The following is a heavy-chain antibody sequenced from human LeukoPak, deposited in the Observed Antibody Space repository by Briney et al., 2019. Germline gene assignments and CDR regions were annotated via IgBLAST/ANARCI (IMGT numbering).Heavy chain of an antibody. CDR3: ARETPSADAAFDS. D-gene: IGHD2-15*01. Sequence: GVSLRLSCAVSGFTFSSYGMHWVRQAPGKGLEWVAVICYEGSKKYYADSVKGRFTISRDNSTHPLDLQMTSLRAEETAVYYRARETPSADAAFDSWGQGNLVTVSS. J-gene: IGHJ4*02. CDR1: GFTFSSYG. CDR2: ICYEGSKK. V-gene: IGHV3-33*01.